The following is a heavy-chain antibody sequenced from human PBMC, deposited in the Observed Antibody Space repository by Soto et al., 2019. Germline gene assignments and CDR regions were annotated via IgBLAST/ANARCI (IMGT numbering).Heavy chain of an antibody. CDR1: GGSFSGYY. D-gene: IGHD3-22*01. J-gene: IGHJ4*02. V-gene: IGHV4-34*01. CDR3: ARGLAVVVITTYFDY. CDR2: INHSGST. Sequence: QVQLQQWGAGLLKPSETLSLTCAVYGGSFSGYYWSCIRQPPGKGLEWSGEINHSGSTNYNPSLKSRVTISVDTSKKQFSLMLSSVTAADTAVYYCARGLAVVVITTYFDYWGQGTMVTVSS.